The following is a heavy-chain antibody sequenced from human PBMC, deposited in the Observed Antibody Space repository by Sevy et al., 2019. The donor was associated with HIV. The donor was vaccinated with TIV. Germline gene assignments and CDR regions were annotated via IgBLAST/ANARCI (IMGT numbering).Heavy chain of an antibody. V-gene: IGHV3-30-3*01. CDR2: ISYDGSNK. CDR1: GFTFSSYA. Sequence: GGSLRLSCAASGFTFSSYAMHWVRQAPGKGLEWVAVISYDGSNKYYADSVKGRFTISRDNSKNPLYLQMNSLRAEDTAVYYCARSYGSGSLPFLDYWGQGTLVTVSS. CDR3: ARSYGSGSLPFLDY. J-gene: IGHJ4*02. D-gene: IGHD3-10*01.